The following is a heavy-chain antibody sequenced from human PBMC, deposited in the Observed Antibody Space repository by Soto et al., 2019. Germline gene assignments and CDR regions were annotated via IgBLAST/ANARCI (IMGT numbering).Heavy chain of an antibody. CDR3: ARGIPSPGQDWYFDL. Sequence: QVQVVQSGAEGKKPGSSVKVSCKASGGTFSNYAINWVRQAPGQGLEWMGGIIPIFGTPNYDQKFQDRVTITADESTTTAYMELSNLKSEDTAVYYCARGIPSPGQDWYFDLWGRGTLVTVSS. V-gene: IGHV1-69*01. J-gene: IGHJ2*01. CDR2: IIPIFGTP. D-gene: IGHD6-13*01. CDR1: GGTFSNYA.